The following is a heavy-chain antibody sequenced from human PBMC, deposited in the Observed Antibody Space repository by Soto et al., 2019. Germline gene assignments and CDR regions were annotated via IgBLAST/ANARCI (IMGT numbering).Heavy chain of an antibody. CDR1: GDTFTSYY. Sequence: GASVKVSCKAPGDTFTSYYLNWVRQAPGQRLEWMAWITPGNGNRKYSQKFQGRVTITRDTSASTAYMELSSLTSEDTAVYFCARGFGSSWFDYWGQGTPVTVSS. D-gene: IGHD6-13*01. V-gene: IGHV1-3*01. J-gene: IGHJ4*02. CDR3: ARGFGSSWFDY. CDR2: ITPGNGNR.